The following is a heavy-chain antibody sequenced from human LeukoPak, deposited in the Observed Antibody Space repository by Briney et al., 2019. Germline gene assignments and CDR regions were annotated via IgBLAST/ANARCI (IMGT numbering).Heavy chain of an antibody. CDR3: ARSVNWGSHHYWYFDL. V-gene: IGHV1-69*05. Sequence: LVKVSCKASGGTLSNHAVSWVRQAPGQGLELMGRIIPVSGTTNYAQKFQGRVTITTDESTSTVYMDLRSLRSEDTAVYFCARSVNWGSHHYWYFDLWGRGTLVAVSS. CDR2: IIPVSGTT. CDR1: GGTLSNHA. J-gene: IGHJ2*01. D-gene: IGHD7-27*01.